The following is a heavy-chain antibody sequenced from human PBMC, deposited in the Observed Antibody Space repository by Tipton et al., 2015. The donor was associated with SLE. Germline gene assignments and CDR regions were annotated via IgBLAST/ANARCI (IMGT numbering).Heavy chain of an antibody. CDR1: GGSISSGSYY. D-gene: IGHD1-26*01. J-gene: IGHJ3*02. CDR2: IYTSGST. V-gene: IGHV4-61*02. Sequence: TLSLTCTVSGGSISSGSYYWSWIRQPAGKGLEWIGRIYTSGSTNYNPSLKSRVTISVDTSKNQFSLKLSSVTAADTAVYYCARLFECGSYYGDAFDIWGQGTMVTVSS. CDR3: ARLFECGSYYGDAFDI.